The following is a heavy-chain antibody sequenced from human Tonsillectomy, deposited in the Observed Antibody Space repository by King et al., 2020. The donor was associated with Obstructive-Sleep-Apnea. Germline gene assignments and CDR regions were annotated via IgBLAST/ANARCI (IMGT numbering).Heavy chain of an antibody. CDR1: GFTFSSYW. V-gene: IGHV3-74*01. CDR3: ARDRDCRSTSCFFGMDV. CDR2: IHSDGSTT. J-gene: IGHJ6*02. D-gene: IGHD2-2*01. Sequence: VQLVESGGGLVQPGGSLRLSCAASGFTFSSYWMHWVRQAPGKGLVWVSRIHSDGSTTPYADSVKGRFTISRDNAKNTLHLQMSSLRAEDTAVYFCARDRDCRSTSCFFGMDVWGQGTTVTVSS.